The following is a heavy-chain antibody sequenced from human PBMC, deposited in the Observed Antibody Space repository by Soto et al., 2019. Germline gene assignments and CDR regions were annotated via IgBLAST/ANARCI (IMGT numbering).Heavy chain of an antibody. CDR3: ARDAGYDAMDV. CDR2: IYYSGST. V-gene: IGHV4-31*03. CDR1: VCSISSGGYY. Sequence: QVQLQESGPGLVKTSQTLSLTCTVSVCSISSGGYYWSWIRQHPGKGLEWIGYIYYSGSTYYNPSLKSRVTIAVDMSKNELSLKLSSVTAADTAVYYCARDAGYDAMDVWRQGTTVTVSS. J-gene: IGHJ6*02.